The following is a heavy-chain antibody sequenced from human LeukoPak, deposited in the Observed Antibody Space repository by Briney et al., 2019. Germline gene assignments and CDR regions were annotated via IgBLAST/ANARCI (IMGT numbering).Heavy chain of an antibody. Sequence: PGGSLRLSCAASGFSVSSNYMSWVRQAPGKGLEWVSVIYRDETTYYADSVKGRFTISRDNSKNTLHLQMNSLRAEDTAVYFCARDLSYSSGWYRGWFDPWGQGTLVTVSS. J-gene: IGHJ5*02. CDR2: IYRDETT. CDR3: ARDLSYSSGWYRGWFDP. D-gene: IGHD6-19*01. CDR1: GFSVSSNY. V-gene: IGHV3-53*01.